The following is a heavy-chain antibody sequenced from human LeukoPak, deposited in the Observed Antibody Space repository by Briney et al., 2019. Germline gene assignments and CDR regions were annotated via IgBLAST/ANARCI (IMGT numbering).Heavy chain of an antibody. CDR3: AASLEYSSSSGNNWFDP. Sequence: PGGSLRLSCAASGFTFSSYSMNWVRQAPGKGLEWVSSISSSSYIYYADSVKGRFTISRDNAKNSLYLQMNSLRAEDTAVYYCAASLEYSSSSGNNWFDPWGQGTLVTVSS. CDR1: GFTFSSYS. D-gene: IGHD6-6*01. J-gene: IGHJ5*02. CDR2: ISSSSYI. V-gene: IGHV3-21*01.